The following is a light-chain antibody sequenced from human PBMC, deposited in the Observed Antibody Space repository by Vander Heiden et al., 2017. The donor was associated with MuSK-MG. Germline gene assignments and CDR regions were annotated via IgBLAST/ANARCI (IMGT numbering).Light chain of an antibody. CDR3: QQSDSTPLT. CDR1: QSISSY. J-gene: IGKJ4*01. V-gene: IGKV1-39*01. CDR2: AAS. Sequence: IQMPQSPSSLSASVADRVTITCRASQSISSYLNWYQQKPGKAPKLLIYAASSLQSGVPSRFSGSGSGTDFTLTISSLQPEDFATYYCQQSDSTPLTFGGGTKVEIK.